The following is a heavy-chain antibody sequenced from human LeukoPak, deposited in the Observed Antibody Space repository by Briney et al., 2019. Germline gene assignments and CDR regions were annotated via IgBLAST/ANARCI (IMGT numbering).Heavy chain of an antibody. D-gene: IGHD3-16*01. J-gene: IGHJ4*02. CDR1: GFTFSSYG. CDR3: ARALGVRYYFDY. CDR2: IRYDGSNK. V-gene: IGHV3-30*02. Sequence: GGSLRLSCAASGFTFSSYGMHWVRQAPGKGLEWVAFIRYDGSNKYYADSVKGRFTISRDNSKNTLYLQMNSLRAEDTAVYYCARALGVRYYFDYWGQGTLVTVSS.